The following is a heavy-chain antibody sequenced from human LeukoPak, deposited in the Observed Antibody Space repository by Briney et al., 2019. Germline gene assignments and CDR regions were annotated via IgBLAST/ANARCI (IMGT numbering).Heavy chain of an antibody. CDR3: ARGWGYRYSSSWYYYMDV. Sequence: PSETLSLTCTVSGGSISSGHYWSGIRQPAGKGLEWVGRVYTSGSTNYNPPLKSRVTMSVDTSKNQFSLKLSSVTAADTAVYYCARGWGYRYSSSWYYYMDVWGKGTTVTVSS. D-gene: IGHD6-13*01. CDR1: GGSISSGHY. J-gene: IGHJ6*03. V-gene: IGHV4-4*07. CDR2: VYTSGST.